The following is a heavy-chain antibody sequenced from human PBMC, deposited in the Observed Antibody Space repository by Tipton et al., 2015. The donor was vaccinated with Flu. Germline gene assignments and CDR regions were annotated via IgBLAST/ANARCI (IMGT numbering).Heavy chain of an antibody. V-gene: IGHV4-38-2*02. CDR1: GYSISSGYY. CDR3: VRFGAGGSFEAN. J-gene: IGHJ1*01. Sequence: LRLSCIVSGYSISSGYYWGWIRQPPGKGLEWIGSIYHSGSTYYNPSLKSRVTISVDTSKNQFSLKLSSVTAADTAVYYCVRFGAGGSFEANWGQGTLVTVSS. CDR2: IYHSGST. D-gene: IGHD3-16*01.